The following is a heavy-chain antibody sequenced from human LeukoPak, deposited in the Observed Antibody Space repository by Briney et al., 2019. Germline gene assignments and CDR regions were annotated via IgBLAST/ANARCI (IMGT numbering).Heavy chain of an antibody. Sequence: GGSLRLSCAASGFTFSDYWMHWVRQAPGKGLEWVGRIKSKTDGGTTDYAAPVKGRFTISRDDSKNMLYLQMNSLETEDTAVYYCSTDRYYGEPFDYWGQGTLVTVSS. J-gene: IGHJ4*02. CDR1: GFTFSDYW. CDR3: STDRYYGEPFDY. V-gene: IGHV3-15*01. D-gene: IGHD4-17*01. CDR2: IKSKTDGGTT.